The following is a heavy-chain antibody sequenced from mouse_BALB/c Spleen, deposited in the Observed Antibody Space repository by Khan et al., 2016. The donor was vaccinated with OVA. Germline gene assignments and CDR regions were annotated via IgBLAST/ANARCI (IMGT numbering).Heavy chain of an antibody. CDR2: MHFSGRT. CDR3: SIFDYDGIDH. Sequence: EVKLEESGPDLVEPSQSLSLTCTVTGYSITSDYSWHWIRQFPGNKLEWLGYMHFSGRTNYNPSLKSRISITRKTSKNQFFLQLNSVTTEDSATYYCSIFDYDGIDHGGQGTTRTVSA. CDR1: GYSITSDYS. J-gene: IGHJ2*01. D-gene: IGHD2-4*01. V-gene: IGHV3-1*02.